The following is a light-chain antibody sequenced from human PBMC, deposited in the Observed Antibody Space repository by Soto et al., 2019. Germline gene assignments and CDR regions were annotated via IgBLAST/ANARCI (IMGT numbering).Light chain of an antibody. CDR2: AAS. J-gene: IGKJ2*01. Sequence: DIPMTQSPSSLSASVGDRVTITCRASQRISNSLNWYQQNPGKAPDLLIYAASNLQSGVPSRFSGSGSGTDFTLTISSLQPEDFATYYCQQSYSSPQMYTFGQGTKLEIK. V-gene: IGKV1-39*01. CDR1: QRISNS. CDR3: QQSYSSPQMYT.